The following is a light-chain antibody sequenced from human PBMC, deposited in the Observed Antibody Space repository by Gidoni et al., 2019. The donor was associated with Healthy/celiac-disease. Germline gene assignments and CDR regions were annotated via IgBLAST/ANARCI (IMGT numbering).Light chain of an antibody. CDR2: GNS. V-gene: IGLV1-40*01. CDR1: SSNIGAGYD. Sequence: QSVLTQPPSVSGAPGKRVTISCTGSSSNIGAGYDVHWYQQLPGTAPKRLIYGNSNRPSGVPDRFSGSKSGTSASLAITGLQAEDEADYYCQSYDSSLCGSGVFGGGTKLTVL. J-gene: IGLJ2*01. CDR3: QSYDSSLCGSGV.